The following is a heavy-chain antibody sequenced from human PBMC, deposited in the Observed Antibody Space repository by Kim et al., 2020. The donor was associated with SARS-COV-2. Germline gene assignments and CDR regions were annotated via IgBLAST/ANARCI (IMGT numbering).Heavy chain of an antibody. CDR1: SGSFNGSF. D-gene: IGHD6-6*01. V-gene: IGHV4-34*01. CDR3: ARAETTRRPRPYYYYGLDV. J-gene: IGHJ6*02. CDR2: SSHSGST. Sequence: SETLSLTCGVSSGSFNGSFWSWVRQPPGKGLEWIGESSHSGSTNYNPSLKSRVTISCDTSKNQISLKLTSVTAADTAVYYCARAETTRRPRPYYYYGLDVWGPGTTVIVS.